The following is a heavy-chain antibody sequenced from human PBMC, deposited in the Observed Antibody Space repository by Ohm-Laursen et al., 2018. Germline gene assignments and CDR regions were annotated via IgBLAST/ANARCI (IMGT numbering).Heavy chain of an antibody. CDR2: ISAHNGNT. V-gene: IGHV1-18*01. CDR3: ARAQNTMVRGVIPRPNWFDP. Sequence: ASVKVSCQTSGYTFSSYGITWVRQAPGQGLEWMGWISAHNGNTNYAQNFQGRVTMTTDTSTTTAYMEVRSLRSDDTAVYYCARAQNTMVRGVIPRPNWFDPWGQGTLVTVSS. CDR1: GYTFSSYG. D-gene: IGHD3-10*01. J-gene: IGHJ5*02.